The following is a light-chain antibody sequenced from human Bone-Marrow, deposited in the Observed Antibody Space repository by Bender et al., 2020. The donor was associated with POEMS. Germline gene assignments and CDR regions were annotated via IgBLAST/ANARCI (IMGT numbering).Light chain of an antibody. Sequence: QSALTQPASVSGSPGQSITISCTGSSSDVGYYKYVSWYQHLPGKAPRLILYEVAMRPSGISTRFSGSRSDNTASLIISGLQTEDEADYYCSSSTGSGTVIFGGGTKLTVL. J-gene: IGLJ2*01. CDR3: SSSTGSGTVI. CDR2: EVA. V-gene: IGLV2-14*01. CDR1: SSDVGYYKY.